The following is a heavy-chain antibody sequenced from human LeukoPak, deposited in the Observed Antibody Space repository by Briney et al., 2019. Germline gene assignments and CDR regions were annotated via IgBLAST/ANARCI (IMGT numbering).Heavy chain of an antibody. D-gene: IGHD4-11*01. CDR2: SYYSGST. J-gene: IGHJ4*02. Sequence: SETLSLTCTVSGGSISSGGYYWSWIRQHPGKGLEWIGYSYYSGSTYYNPSLKSPVTISVDTSKNQFSLKLSSVTAADTAVYYCARAEEVTTLYEGYFDYRGQGTLVTVSS. CDR3: ARAEEVTTLYEGYFDY. CDR1: GGSISSGGYY. V-gene: IGHV4-31*01.